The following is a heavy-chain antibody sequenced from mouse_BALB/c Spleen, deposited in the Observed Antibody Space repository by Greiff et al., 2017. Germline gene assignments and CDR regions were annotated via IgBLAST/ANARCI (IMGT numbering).Heavy chain of an antibody. Sequence: EVMLVESGGDLVKPGGSLKLSCAASGFTFSSYGMSWVRQTPDKRLEWVATISSGGSYTYYPDSVKGRFTLSRDNAKNTLYLQMSSLKSEDTAMYYCARLDGYFFDYWGQGTTLTVSS. V-gene: IGHV5-6*01. CDR1: GFTFSSYG. CDR2: ISSGGSYT. D-gene: IGHD2-3*01. CDR3: ARLDGYFFDY. J-gene: IGHJ2*01.